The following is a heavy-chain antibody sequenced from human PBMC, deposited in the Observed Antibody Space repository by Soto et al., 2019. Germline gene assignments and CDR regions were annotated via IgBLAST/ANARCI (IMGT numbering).Heavy chain of an antibody. V-gene: IGHV3-23*01. CDR3: AKYQNGGAAAGSMIGCGGDCYSFSGY. CDR1: GFTFSSYA. J-gene: IGHJ4*02. Sequence: EVQLLESGGGLVQPGGSLRLSCAASGFTFSSYAMSWVRQAPGKGLEWVSAISGSGGSTYYADSVKGRFTISRDNSKNTLYLQMNSLRAEDTAVYYCAKYQNGGAAAGSMIGCGGDCYSFSGYWGQGTLVTVSS. D-gene: IGHD2-21*02. CDR2: ISGSGGST.